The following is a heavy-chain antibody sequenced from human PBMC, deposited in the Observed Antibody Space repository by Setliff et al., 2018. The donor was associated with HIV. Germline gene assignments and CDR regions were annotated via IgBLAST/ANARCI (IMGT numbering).Heavy chain of an antibody. Sequence: SETLSLTCTVSGESISSGNYYWGWIRQAPGKGLDWIGSLYYTGNTYYKSSFQSRVTISIDTSKNQFSLNLNSVTAADTAVYYCARHSAVTGHSIDNWGQGTLVTVSS. J-gene: IGHJ4*02. CDR2: LYYTGNT. V-gene: IGHV4-39*01. CDR3: ARHSAVTGHSIDN. CDR1: GESISSGNYY. D-gene: IGHD6-19*01.